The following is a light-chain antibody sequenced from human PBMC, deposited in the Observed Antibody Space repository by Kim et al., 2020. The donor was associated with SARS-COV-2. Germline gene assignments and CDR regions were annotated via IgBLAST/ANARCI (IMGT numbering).Light chain of an antibody. J-gene: IGKJ2*01. V-gene: IGKV3-15*01. CDR1: QSVSSH. CDR2: GSS. CDR3: LQYHNWPPYP. Sequence: VSPGVMATLSFRASQSVSSHLAWYHPKRGQAPRPLISGSSPRASGIPARFSGSGSGTEFSLTFSSLQSEDFAVYYCLQYHNWPPYPFGQGTKLEI.